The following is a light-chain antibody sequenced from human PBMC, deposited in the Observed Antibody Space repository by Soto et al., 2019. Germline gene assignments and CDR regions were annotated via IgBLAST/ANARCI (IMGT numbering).Light chain of an antibody. CDR3: QQYNSYSPWT. Sequence: IQMTKSPSTLSASVGDRVTITCRASQSISSWLAWYQQKPGKAPKLLIYDASSLESGVPSRFSGSGSGTEFTLTISSLQPDDFATYYCQQYNSYSPWTFGQGTKVDIK. CDR2: DAS. V-gene: IGKV1-5*01. CDR1: QSISSW. J-gene: IGKJ1*01.